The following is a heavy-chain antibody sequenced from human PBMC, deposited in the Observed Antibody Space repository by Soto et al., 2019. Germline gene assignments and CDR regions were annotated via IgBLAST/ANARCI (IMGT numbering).Heavy chain of an antibody. CDR1: GFTLTTYS. CDR3: ARGAVTGTSLFDY. V-gene: IGHV3-48*02. CDR2: INKNGFTI. J-gene: IGHJ4*02. Sequence: PGGSLRLSRAVSGFTLTTYSMNWVRQAPGKGLEWISFINKNGFTIYYADSVKGRFTISRDYAKNSLYLQMDSLRHEDTAVYYCARGAVTGTSLFDYWGLGTLVTVSS. D-gene: IGHD6-19*01.